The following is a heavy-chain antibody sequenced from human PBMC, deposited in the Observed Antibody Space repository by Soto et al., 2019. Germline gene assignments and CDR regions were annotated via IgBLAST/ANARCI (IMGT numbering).Heavy chain of an antibody. D-gene: IGHD3-3*01. CDR3: ARDVLGRDSYDVWSGYYDSFDI. Sequence: QVQLVESGGGVVQPGRSLRLSCAASGFTFSSYAMHWVRQAPGKGLEWVAVISYDGSNKYYADSVQGRITISRDNSKNTLHLQVHRLCAEAKSVNSGARDVLGRDSYDVWSGYYDSFDIWGQGAMVAVSA. CDR2: ISYDGSNK. J-gene: IGHJ3*02. CDR1: GFTFSSYA. V-gene: IGHV3-30-3*01.